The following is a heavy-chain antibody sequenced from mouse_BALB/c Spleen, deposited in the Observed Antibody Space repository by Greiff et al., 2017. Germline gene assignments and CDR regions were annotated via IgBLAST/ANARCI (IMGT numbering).Heavy chain of an antibody. Sequence: VQVVESGAELVRPGTSVKVSCKASGYAFTNYLIEWVKQRPVQGLEWIGVINPGSGGTNYNENFKDKATLTADKSSSTAYMQLSSLTSVYSAVYVCERRRKKYDYAIDYWGQGTSVTVSS. CDR3: ERRRKKYDYAIDY. CDR1: GYAFTNYL. D-gene: IGHD1-3*01. J-gene: IGHJ4*01. V-gene: IGHV1-54*01. CDR2: INPGSGGT.